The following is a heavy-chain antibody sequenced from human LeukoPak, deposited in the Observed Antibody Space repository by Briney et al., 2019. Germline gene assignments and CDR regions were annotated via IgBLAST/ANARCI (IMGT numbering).Heavy chain of an antibody. V-gene: IGHV1-2*02. J-gene: IGHJ6*03. Sequence: ASVKVSCKASGYTFTGYYMHWVRQAPGQGLEWMGWINPNSGGTNYAQKFQGRVTMTRDTSISTAYMELSRLRSDDTAVYYCARDFNSKQGLVLEYYYYYMDVWGKGTTVTVSS. D-gene: IGHD6-19*01. CDR1: GYTFTGYY. CDR3: ARDFNSKQGLVLEYYYYYMDV. CDR2: INPNSGGT.